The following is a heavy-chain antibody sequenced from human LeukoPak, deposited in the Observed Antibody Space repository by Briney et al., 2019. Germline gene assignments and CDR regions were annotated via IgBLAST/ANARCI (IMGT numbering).Heavy chain of an antibody. J-gene: IGHJ4*02. Sequence: SQTLSLTCAISGDSVSSNSGAWNWIRQSPSRGLEWLGRTYYRSKWYNGYAVSVKSRITINPGTSKNQFSLHLNSVTPEDTAVYYCAGGPGSLLHWGQGILVTVSS. CDR1: GDSVSSNSGA. V-gene: IGHV6-1*01. CDR3: AGGPGSLLH. CDR2: TYYRSKWYN.